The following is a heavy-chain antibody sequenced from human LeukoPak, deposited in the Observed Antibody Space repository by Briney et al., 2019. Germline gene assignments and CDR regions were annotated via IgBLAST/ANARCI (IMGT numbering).Heavy chain of an antibody. D-gene: IGHD5-18*01. CDR3: ARQSGYSSGNYYFDY. J-gene: IGHJ4*02. Sequence: SETLPLTCAVYGGSFSGYYWSWIRQPPGKGLEWIGYIHYSGTTHYNPSLKSRVTISVDTSKNQFSLKLSSVTAADTAVYYCARQSGYSSGNYYFDYWGPGTLVTVSS. V-gene: IGHV4-59*01. CDR2: IHYSGTT. CDR1: GGSFSGYY.